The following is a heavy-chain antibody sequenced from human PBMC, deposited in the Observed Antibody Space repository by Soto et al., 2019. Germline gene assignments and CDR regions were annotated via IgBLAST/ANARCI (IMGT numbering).Heavy chain of an antibody. CDR2: INHSGST. D-gene: IGHD4-4*01. V-gene: IGHV4-34*01. CDR1: GGSFSGYY. CDR3: ARATPSEPYYYYYYGMDV. J-gene: IGHJ6*02. Sequence: SETLSLTCAVYGGSFSGYYWSWIRQPPGKGLEWIGEINHSGSTNYNPSLKSRVTISVDTSKNQFSLKLSSVTAADTAVYYCARATPSEPYYYYYYGMDVWGQGTTVT.